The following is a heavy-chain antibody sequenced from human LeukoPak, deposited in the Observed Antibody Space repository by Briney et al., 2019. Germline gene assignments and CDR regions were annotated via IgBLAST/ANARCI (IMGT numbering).Heavy chain of an antibody. CDR2: ISAYNGNT. V-gene: IGHV1-18*01. CDR3: ARGGPAANDY. Sequence: ASVKVSCKASGYTFTSYGISWVRQAPGQGLEWMGWISAYNGNTNYAQKFQGRVTITRDTSASTAYMELSSLRSEDTAVYYCARGGPAANDYWGQGTLVTVSS. CDR1: GYTFTSYG. J-gene: IGHJ4*02. D-gene: IGHD2-2*01.